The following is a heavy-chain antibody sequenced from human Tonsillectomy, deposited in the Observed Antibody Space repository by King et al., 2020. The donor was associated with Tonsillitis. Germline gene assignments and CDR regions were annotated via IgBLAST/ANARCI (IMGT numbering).Heavy chain of an antibody. Sequence: VQLVESGGGLIQPGGSLRLSCAASGFTVSSTYMSWVRQAPGKGLEWVSIIYSVGSTYYADSVKGRFTISRDNSKNTLYLQMNSLTAEDTAVYYCARGWGYGSNDAFDIWGQGTMVTVSS. J-gene: IGHJ3*02. CDR1: GFTVSSTY. V-gene: IGHV3-53*01. CDR2: IYSVGST. CDR3: ARGWGYGSNDAFDI. D-gene: IGHD5-12*01.